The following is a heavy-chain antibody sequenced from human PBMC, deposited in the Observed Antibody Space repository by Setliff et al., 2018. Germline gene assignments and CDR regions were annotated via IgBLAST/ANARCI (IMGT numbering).Heavy chain of an antibody. J-gene: IGHJ4*02. D-gene: IGHD3-3*01. CDR2: INGGNGNT. CDR1: GYSFSTYA. Sequence: ASVKVSCKASGYSFSTYAMHWVRQAPGQRLEWMGWINGGNGNTKYSQKFQGRITITRDKSTSTAYMELSSLRSEDTAVYYCARELPRTIFGVVIDYWGQGTLVTVS. CDR3: ARELPRTIFGVVIDY. V-gene: IGHV1-3*01.